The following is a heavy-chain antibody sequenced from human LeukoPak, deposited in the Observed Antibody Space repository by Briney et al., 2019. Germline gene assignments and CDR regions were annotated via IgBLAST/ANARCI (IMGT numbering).Heavy chain of an antibody. J-gene: IGHJ4*02. CDR3: ARSMITFGGVTYPDY. D-gene: IGHD3-16*01. V-gene: IGHV4-61*02. CDR1: GGSISSGSYY. Sequence: SETLSLTCTVSGGSISSGSYYWSWIRQPAGKGLEWIGRIYTSGSTNYNPSLKSRVTISVDTSKNQFSLKLSSVTAADTAVYYCARSMITFGGVTYPDYWGQGTLVTVSS. CDR2: IYTSGST.